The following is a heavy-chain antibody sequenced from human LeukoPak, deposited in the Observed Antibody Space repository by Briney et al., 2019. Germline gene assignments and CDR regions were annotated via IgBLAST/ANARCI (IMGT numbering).Heavy chain of an antibody. CDR1: GFIFHNYA. Sequence: QPGGSLRLSCGGSGFIFHNYALTWVRQAPGKGLEWVSLIRDKGDVTYYADSVKGRFTISRDNSKNTVFLQMESLTVEDTAVYYCAKDRLLDYMDVWGKGTTVTVSS. V-gene: IGHV3-23*01. CDR3: AKDRLLDYMDV. CDR2: IRDKGDVT. J-gene: IGHJ6*03.